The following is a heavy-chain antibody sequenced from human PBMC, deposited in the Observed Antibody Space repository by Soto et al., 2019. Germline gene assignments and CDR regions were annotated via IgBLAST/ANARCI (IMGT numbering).Heavy chain of an antibody. D-gene: IGHD6-13*01. CDR3: ARNIAVAGTGIPDY. V-gene: IGHV3-33*01. CDR1: GFTFSSYG. J-gene: IGHJ4*02. Sequence: QVQLVESGGGVVQPGRSLRLSCAASGFTFSSYGMHWVRQAPGKGLEWVAVIWYDGSNKYYADSVKGRFTISRDNSKNTLYLQMNSLRAEDTAVYYCARNIAVAGTGIPDYWGQGTMVTVSS. CDR2: IWYDGSNK.